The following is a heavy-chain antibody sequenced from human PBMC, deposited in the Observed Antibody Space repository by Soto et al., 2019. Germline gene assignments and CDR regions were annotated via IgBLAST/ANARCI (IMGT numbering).Heavy chain of an antibody. CDR1: GFTVSSYY. CDR2: IYSGGST. Sequence: EVQLVESGGGLIQPGGSLRLSCAASGFTVSSYYMSWVRQAPGKGLEWVSVIYSGGSTYYSDSVKGRLTISRDNSKNTLYLQMNRLRAEDTAVYYCVREVSCSSTSCYHSRWFDPWGQGTLVTVSS. D-gene: IGHD2-2*01. V-gene: IGHV3-53*01. J-gene: IGHJ5*02. CDR3: VREVSCSSTSCYHSRWFDP.